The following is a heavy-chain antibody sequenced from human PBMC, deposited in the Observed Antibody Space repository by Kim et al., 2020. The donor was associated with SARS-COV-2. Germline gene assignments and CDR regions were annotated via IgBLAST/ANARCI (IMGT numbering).Heavy chain of an antibody. J-gene: IGHJ3*02. CDR3: ARDSGWSQDAFDI. CDR2: ISYDGSNK. V-gene: IGHV3-30-3*01. D-gene: IGHD6-19*01. Sequence: GGSLRLSCAASGFTFSSYAMHWVRQAPGKGLEWVAVISYDGSNKYYADSVKGRFTISRDNSKNTLYLQMNSLRAEDTAVYYCARDSGWSQDAFDIWGQGTMVTVSS. CDR1: GFTFSSYA.